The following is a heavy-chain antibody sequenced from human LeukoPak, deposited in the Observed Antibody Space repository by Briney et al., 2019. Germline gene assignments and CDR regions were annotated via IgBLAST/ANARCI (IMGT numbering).Heavy chain of an antibody. Sequence: GGSLRLSCAASGFTFSSYAMSWVRQAPGKGLEWVSAISGSGGSTYYADSVKGRFTISRDNSKNTLYLQMNSLRAEDTAVYYCAKDKLYDSSGPVYCFDYWGQGTLVTVSS. CDR1: GFTFSSYA. CDR3: AKDKLYDSSGPVYCFDY. CDR2: ISGSGGST. J-gene: IGHJ4*02. D-gene: IGHD3-22*01. V-gene: IGHV3-23*01.